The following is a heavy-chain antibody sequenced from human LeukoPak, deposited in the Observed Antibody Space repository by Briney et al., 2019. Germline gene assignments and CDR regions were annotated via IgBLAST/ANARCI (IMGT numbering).Heavy chain of an antibody. D-gene: IGHD3-22*01. Sequence: PSETLSLTCAVYGGSFSGYYWSWIRQPPGKGLEWIGEINHSGSTNYNPSLKSRVTISVDTSKNQFSLKLSSVTAADTAVYYCARVPGFLYYYDSSGYRYYYVDVWGKGTTFSVSS. CDR2: INHSGST. CDR1: GGSFSGYY. CDR3: ARVPGFLYYYDSSGYRYYYVDV. V-gene: IGHV4-34*01. J-gene: IGHJ6*03.